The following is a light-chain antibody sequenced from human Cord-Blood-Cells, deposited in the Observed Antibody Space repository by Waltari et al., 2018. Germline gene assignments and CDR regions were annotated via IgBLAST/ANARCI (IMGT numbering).Light chain of an antibody. CDR1: SSDVGGYNY. J-gene: IGLJ2*01. CDR3: SSYTSSSTVV. V-gene: IGLV2-14*01. CDR2: DVS. Sequence: QSALTQPASVSGSPGQSITISCPGTSSDVGGYNYVSWYQQHPGKAPKLMIYDVSNRPSGVSNRFAGSKSGNTASLTISGLQAEDEADYDCSSYTSSSTVVFGGGTKLTVL.